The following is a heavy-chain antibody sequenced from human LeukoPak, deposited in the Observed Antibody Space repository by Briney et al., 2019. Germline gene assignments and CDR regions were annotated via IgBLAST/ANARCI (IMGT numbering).Heavy chain of an antibody. D-gene: IGHD5-18*01. CDR2: IIPIFGTA. J-gene: IGHJ6*03. V-gene: IGHV1-69*13. CDR1: GGTLSSYA. CDR3: ARAAPGRSGYSYGAYYYYYYYMDV. Sequence: ASVKVSCKASGGTLSSYAISWVRQAPGQGLEWMGGIIPIFGTANYAQKFQGRVTITADESTSTAYMELSSLRSEDTAVYYCARAAPGRSGYSYGAYYYYYYYMDVWGKGTTVTISS.